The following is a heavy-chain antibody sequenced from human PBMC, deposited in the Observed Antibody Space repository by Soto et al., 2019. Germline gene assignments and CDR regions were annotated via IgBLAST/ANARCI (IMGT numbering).Heavy chain of an antibody. D-gene: IGHD2-15*01. Sequence: GESLKISCKGSGYSFTSYWISWVRQMLGKGLEWMGRIDPSDSYTNYSPSFQGHVTISADKSISTAYLQWSSLKASDTAMYYCARSYCSGGSCYGDLFDYWGQGTLVTVSS. V-gene: IGHV5-10-1*01. J-gene: IGHJ4*02. CDR2: IDPSDSYT. CDR1: GYSFTSYW. CDR3: ARSYCSGGSCYGDLFDY.